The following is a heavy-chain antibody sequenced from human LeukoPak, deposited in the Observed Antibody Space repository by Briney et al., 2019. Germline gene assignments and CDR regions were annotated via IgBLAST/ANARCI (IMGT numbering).Heavy chain of an antibody. V-gene: IGHV3-7*01. Sequence: GGSLKLSCAASGLTFRSYWMSWVRQAPGKGLEWVANIKEDGSEKYYVDSVKGRFTISRDNAKKSLYLQMNSLRAEDKAIYYCARRPGGYYDSNGILEYFDYWGQGTLVTVSS. J-gene: IGHJ4*02. D-gene: IGHD3-22*01. CDR1: GLTFRSYW. CDR3: ARRPGGYYDSNGILEYFDY. CDR2: IKEDGSEK.